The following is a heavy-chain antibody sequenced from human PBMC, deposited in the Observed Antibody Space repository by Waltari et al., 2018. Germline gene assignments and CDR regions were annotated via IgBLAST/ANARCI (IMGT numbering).Heavy chain of an antibody. CDR3: ASTVYYDSSGWTYYFDY. J-gene: IGHJ4*02. Sequence: QLQLQDSGPGLVTPSETLSLTFTVSGGSISRRRYYSGWLRQPPGKGLEWIGSIYYSGSTYYNPSLKSRVTISVDTSKNQFSLKLSSVTAADTAVYYCASTVYYDSSGWTYYFDYWGQGTLVTVSS. D-gene: IGHD3-22*01. V-gene: IGHV4-39*01. CDR2: IYYSGST. CDR1: GGSISRRRYY.